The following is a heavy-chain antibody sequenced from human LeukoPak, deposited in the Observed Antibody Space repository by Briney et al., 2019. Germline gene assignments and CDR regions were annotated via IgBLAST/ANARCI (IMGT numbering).Heavy chain of an antibody. CDR2: INPNSGGT. D-gene: IGHD1-7*01. CDR1: VYTFTNYY. V-gene: IGHV1-2*06. J-gene: IGHJ6*02. CDR3: ARDNWNYSSDYYGMDV. Sequence: GASVTVSCKASVYTFTNYYIHWVRQAPGQGLEWMGRINPNSGGTNYAQKFQGRVTMTRDTSISTAYMELSRLRSDDTAVYYCARDNWNYSSDYYGMDVWGQGTTVTVSS.